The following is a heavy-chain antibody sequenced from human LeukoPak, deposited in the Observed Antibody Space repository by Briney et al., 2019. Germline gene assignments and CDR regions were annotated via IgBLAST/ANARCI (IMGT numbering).Heavy chain of an antibody. V-gene: IGHV5-51*01. J-gene: IGHJ4*02. D-gene: IGHD4-17*01. CDR2: IFYHESDT. CDR3: ARQYGDYTSFDY. CDR1: GYIFTCYR. Sequence: GESLNIYCKGPGYIFTCYRMGWVRPTRRKGLEWMGMIFYHESDTRYSPPFQCRVNIPAHKSIPIAHLQWSSLNGAHTAMYCCARQYGDYTSFDYWGQGTLVTVSS.